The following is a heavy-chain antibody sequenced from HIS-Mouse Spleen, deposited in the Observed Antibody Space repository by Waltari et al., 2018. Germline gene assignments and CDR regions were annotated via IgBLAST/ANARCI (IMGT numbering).Heavy chain of an antibody. J-gene: IGHJ2*01. V-gene: IGHV4-39*07. CDR2: IYYSGSP. D-gene: IGHD6-13*01. CDR3: ARESPYSSSWYDWYFDL. CDR1: GGSISSSSYY. Sequence: QLQLQESGPGLVKPSETLSLTCTVSGGSISSSSYYWGWIRQPPGKGLEWIGSIYYSGSPYSNPSLKSRVTISVDTSKNQFSQKLSSVTAADTAVYYCARESPYSSSWYDWYFDLWGRGTLVTVSS.